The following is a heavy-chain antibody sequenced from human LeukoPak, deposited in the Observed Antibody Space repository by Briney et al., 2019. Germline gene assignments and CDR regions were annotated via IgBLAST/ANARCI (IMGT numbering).Heavy chain of an antibody. J-gene: IGHJ4*02. CDR1: GFTFSDYY. CDR2: ISSSGSTI. CDR3: AKDYYGSGSANHFDY. Sequence: GGSLRLSCAASGFTFSDYYMSWIRQAPGKGLEWVSYISSSGSTIYYADSVKGRFTISRDNAKNSLYLQMNSLRAEDTAVYYCAKDYYGSGSANHFDYWGQGTLVTVSS. D-gene: IGHD3-10*01. V-gene: IGHV3-11*01.